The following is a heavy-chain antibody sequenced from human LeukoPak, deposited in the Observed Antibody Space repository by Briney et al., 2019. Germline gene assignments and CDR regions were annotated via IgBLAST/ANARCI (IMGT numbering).Heavy chain of an antibody. V-gene: IGHV1-18*01. J-gene: IGHJ4*02. CDR1: GYTFTSYG. CDR3: ARAGKYDILTGYSNDDY. CDR2: ISAYNGNT. D-gene: IGHD3-9*01. Sequence: ASVKVSCKASGYTFTSYGISWVRQAPGQGLEWTGWISAYNGNTNYAQKLQGRVTMTTDTSTSTAYMELRSLRSDDTAVYYCARAGKYDILTGYSNDDYWGQGTLVTVSS.